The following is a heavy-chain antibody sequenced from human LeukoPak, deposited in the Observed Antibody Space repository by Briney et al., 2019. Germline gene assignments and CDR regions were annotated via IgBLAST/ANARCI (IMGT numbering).Heavy chain of an antibody. Sequence: PGGSLRLSCAASGLTFSNFWMHWVRQAPGKGLVWVSHTNSDGSTTDYADSVKGRFTISRDNAKNSLYLQMNSLRAEDTAVYYCAREHWFDPWGQGTLVTVSS. CDR3: AREHWFDP. V-gene: IGHV3-74*01. CDR1: GLTFSNFW. CDR2: TNSDGSTT. J-gene: IGHJ5*02.